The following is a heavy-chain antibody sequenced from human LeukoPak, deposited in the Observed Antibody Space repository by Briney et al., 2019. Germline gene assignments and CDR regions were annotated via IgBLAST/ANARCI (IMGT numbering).Heavy chain of an antibody. Sequence: PGGSLRLSCAASGFTFSNYAMSWVRQAPGKGLEWVTHIEQDGSQKSYVDSVKGRFTISRDNAKNSLYLQMSSLRDEDTAVYYCARDVGWHHFDYWGQGTLVTVSS. V-gene: IGHV3-7*03. J-gene: IGHJ4*02. CDR1: GFTFSNYA. CDR3: ARDVGWHHFDY. D-gene: IGHD6-19*01. CDR2: IEQDGSQK.